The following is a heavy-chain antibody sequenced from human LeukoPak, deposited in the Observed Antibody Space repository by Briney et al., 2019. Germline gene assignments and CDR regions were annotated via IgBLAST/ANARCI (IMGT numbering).Heavy chain of an antibody. CDR2: IKSKTDGGTR. V-gene: IGHV3-15*01. Sequence: GGSLRLSCAASGFTFSNAWMSWVRQAPGKGLEWVGRIKSKTDGGTRDYAAPVKGRFTISRDDSKNTLFLQMNSLQTEDTAVYYCTTYDSSGYYYKVGMDYWGQGTLVTVSS. D-gene: IGHD3-22*01. J-gene: IGHJ4*02. CDR1: GFTFSNAW. CDR3: TTYDSSGYYYKVGMDY.